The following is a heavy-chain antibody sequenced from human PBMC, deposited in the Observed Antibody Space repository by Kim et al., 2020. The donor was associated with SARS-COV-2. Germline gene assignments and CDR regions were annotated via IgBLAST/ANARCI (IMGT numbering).Heavy chain of an antibody. Sequence: SETLSLTCTVSGGSISSGGYYWSWIRQHPGKGLEWIGYIYYSGSTYYNPSLKSRVTISVDTSKNQFSLKLSSVTAADTAVYYCAREESGDFDYWGQGTLFTVSS. V-gene: IGHV4-31*03. CDR2: IYYSGST. CDR3: AREESGDFDY. D-gene: IGHD3-10*01. J-gene: IGHJ4*02. CDR1: GGSISSGGYY.